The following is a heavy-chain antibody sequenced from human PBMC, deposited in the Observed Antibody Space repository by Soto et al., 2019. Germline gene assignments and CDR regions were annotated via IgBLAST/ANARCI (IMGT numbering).Heavy chain of an antibody. J-gene: IGHJ3*02. D-gene: IGHD3-22*01. CDR2: INPNSGGT. Sequence: ASVKVSCKASGYTFTGYYMHWVRQAPGQGLEWMGWINPNSGGTNYAQKFQGWVTRTRDTSISTAYMELSRLRSDDTAVYYCARARYYYDNYNAFDIWGQGTMVTVSS. V-gene: IGHV1-2*04. CDR1: GYTFTGYY. CDR3: ARARYYYDNYNAFDI.